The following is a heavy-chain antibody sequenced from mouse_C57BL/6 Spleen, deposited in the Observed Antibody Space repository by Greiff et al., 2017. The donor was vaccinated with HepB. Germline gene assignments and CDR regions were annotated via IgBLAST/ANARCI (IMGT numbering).Heavy chain of an antibody. Sequence: EVQLVESGGDLVKPGGSLKLSCAASGFTFSSYGMSWVRQTPDKRLGWVATISSGGSYTYYPDSVKGRFTISRDNAKNTLYLQMSSLKSEDTAMYYCARHDYDAYWGQGTLVTVSA. J-gene: IGHJ3*01. D-gene: IGHD2-4*01. CDR2: ISSGGSYT. CDR3: ARHDYDAY. CDR1: GFTFSSYG. V-gene: IGHV5-6*01.